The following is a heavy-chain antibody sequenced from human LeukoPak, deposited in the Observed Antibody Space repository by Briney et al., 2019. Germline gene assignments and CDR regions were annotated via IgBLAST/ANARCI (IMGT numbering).Heavy chain of an antibody. CDR3: ARDGSLGYCSSTSCYTHWYFDL. J-gene: IGHJ2*01. D-gene: IGHD2-2*02. Sequence: SVKVSCKASVGTFSSYAISWVRQAPGQGLEWMGGMIPIFGTANYAQKFQGRVTITADESTSTAYMELSGLRSEDTAVYYCARDGSLGYCSSTSCYTHWYFDLWGRGTLVSVSS. CDR2: MIPIFGTA. CDR1: VGTFSSYA. V-gene: IGHV1-69*13.